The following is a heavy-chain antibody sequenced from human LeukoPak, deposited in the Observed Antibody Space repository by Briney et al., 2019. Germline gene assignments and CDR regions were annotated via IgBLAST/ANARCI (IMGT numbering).Heavy chain of an antibody. CDR1: GFSFSSYW. CDR2: IKEDGSEK. V-gene: IGHV3-7*01. D-gene: IGHD2-2*01. Sequence: AGGSLRLSCAASGFSFSSYWMSWVRQAPGKGLEWVANIKEDGSEKYYVDSVKGRFTISRDNAKKSLYLQMNSLRAEDTAVYYCAREASNQLLRYYYYYYGMDVWGQGTTVTVSS. J-gene: IGHJ6*02. CDR3: AREASNQLLRYYYYYYGMDV.